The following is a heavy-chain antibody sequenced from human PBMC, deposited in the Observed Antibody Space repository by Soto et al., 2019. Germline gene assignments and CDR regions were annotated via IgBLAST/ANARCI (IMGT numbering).Heavy chain of an antibody. CDR1: GGSITSSSFY. D-gene: IGHD3-9*01. CDR3: ARGYDILTGPLDY. J-gene: IGHJ4*02. V-gene: IGHV4-39*01. Sequence: PSETLSLTCTASGGSITSSSFYWGWIRQPPGKGLEWIGIIYYSGSTYYNPSLKSRVTISVDTSKSQFSLNLNSVTAADTTVYYCARGYDILTGPLDYWGPGTLVTVSS. CDR2: IYYSGST.